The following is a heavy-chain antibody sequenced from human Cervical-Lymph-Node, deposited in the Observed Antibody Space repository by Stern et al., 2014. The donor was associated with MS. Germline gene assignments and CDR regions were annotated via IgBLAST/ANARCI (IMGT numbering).Heavy chain of an antibody. CDR3: AKDISSGRWEAQYYYGMDV. Sequence: EVQLVASGGGLVQPGRSLRLSCAGSRFTFDDYAMHWVRQAPGRGLEWVSSISWNSGSMEYADAVKGRFTISRDNAKSSLYLQMDSLRVEDTAIYYCAKDISSGRWEAQYYYGMDVWGQGTTVTVSS. D-gene: IGHD6-19*01. CDR2: ISWNSGSM. J-gene: IGHJ6*02. CDR1: RFTFDDYA. V-gene: IGHV3-9*01.